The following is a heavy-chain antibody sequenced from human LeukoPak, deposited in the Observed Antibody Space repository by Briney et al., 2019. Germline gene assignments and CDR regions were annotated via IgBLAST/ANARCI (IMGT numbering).Heavy chain of an antibody. CDR3: ARARQYQLLST. CDR1: GGSFSGYY. Sequence: SETLSLTCAVYGGSFSGYYWSWIRQPPGKGLEWIGEINHSGSTNYNPSLKSRVTISVDTSKNQFSLKLSSVTAEDTAVYYCARARQYQLLSTWGQGTLVTVSS. J-gene: IGHJ5*02. CDR2: INHSGST. D-gene: IGHD2-2*01. V-gene: IGHV4-34*01.